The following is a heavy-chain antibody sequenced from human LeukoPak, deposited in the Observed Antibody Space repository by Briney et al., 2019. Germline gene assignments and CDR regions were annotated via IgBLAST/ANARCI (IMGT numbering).Heavy chain of an antibody. J-gene: IGHJ4*02. CDR3: ARHSHSSGYRVVYFDY. Sequence: SETLSLTCTVSGGSISSSSYYWGWIRQPPGKGLEWIGSIYYSGSTYYNPSLKSRVTISVDTSKNQFSLKLSSVTAADTAVYYCARHSHSSGYRVVYFDYWGQGTLVTVSS. CDR2: IYYSGST. V-gene: IGHV4-39*01. D-gene: IGHD3-22*01. CDR1: GGSISSSSYY.